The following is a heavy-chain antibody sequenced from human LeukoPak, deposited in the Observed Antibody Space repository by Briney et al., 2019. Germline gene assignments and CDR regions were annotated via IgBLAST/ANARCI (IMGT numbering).Heavy chain of an antibody. CDR2: ISYDGSNK. CDR1: GFTFSSYA. Sequence: TGGSLRLSCAASGFTFSSYAMHWVRQAPGKGLEWVAVISYDGSNKYYADSVKGRFTISRDNSKNTLYLQMNSLRAEDTAVYYCVRDHGDYYFDYWGQGTLVTVSS. V-gene: IGHV3-30*04. D-gene: IGHD4-17*01. CDR3: VRDHGDYYFDY. J-gene: IGHJ4*02.